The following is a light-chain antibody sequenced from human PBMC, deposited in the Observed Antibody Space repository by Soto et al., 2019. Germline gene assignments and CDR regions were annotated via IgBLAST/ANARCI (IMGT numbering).Light chain of an antibody. Sequence: EIVLTQSPGTLSLSPGERATLSCRATESVSSNYLAWYQQKPGQAPRVLIYGASIRATGIPDRFSGSGSETDFTLTISSLEPEDFAVYYCQQYGTSPRTFGQGTKVEIK. CDR3: QQYGTSPRT. J-gene: IGKJ1*01. V-gene: IGKV3-20*01. CDR2: GAS. CDR1: ESVSSNY.